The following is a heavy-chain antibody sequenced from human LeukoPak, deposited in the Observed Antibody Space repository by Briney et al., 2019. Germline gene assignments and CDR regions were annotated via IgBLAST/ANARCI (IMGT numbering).Heavy chain of an antibody. D-gene: IGHD1-26*01. CDR3: AREGAGELPFDY. Sequence: GGALRLSCAASGFTFSSYSMNWVRQAPGRGLEWVSSISSSSSYIYYADSVKGRFTISRDNAKNSLYLQMNSLRAEDTAVYYCAREGAGELPFDYGGQGTLVTVSS. V-gene: IGHV3-21*01. CDR2: ISSSSSYI. CDR1: GFTFSSYS. J-gene: IGHJ4*02.